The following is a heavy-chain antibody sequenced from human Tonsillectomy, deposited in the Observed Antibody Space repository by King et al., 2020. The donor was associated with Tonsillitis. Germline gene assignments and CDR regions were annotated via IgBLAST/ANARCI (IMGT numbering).Heavy chain of an antibody. CDR2: IYYSGST. CDR3: AGHDCDLSSGSYNLDS. J-gene: IGHJ4*02. V-gene: IGHV4-39*01. Sequence: QLQESGPRLVKPSETLSLTCTVSVGSISSTTFYWGWIRQPPGKGLEWLGTIYYSGSTYYNPSLQSRVTLSLDTSKNQFSLRLTSVTAADTAVDYCAGHDCDLSSGSYNLDSWGRGTLVTVSS. D-gene: IGHD3-3*01. CDR1: VGSISSTTFY.